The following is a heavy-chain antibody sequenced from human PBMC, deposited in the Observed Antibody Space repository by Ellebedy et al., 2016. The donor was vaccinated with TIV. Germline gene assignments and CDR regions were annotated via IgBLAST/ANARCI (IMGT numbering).Heavy chain of an antibody. CDR3: ARVITYYSDTRGFDYYIDY. J-gene: IGHJ4*02. CDR2: MNQAGSEK. V-gene: IGHV3-7*01. Sequence: GESLKISCAASGFIFSNSWMTWVRQAPGKGLEWVAKMNQAGSEKYYVDSVKGRFTVYRDNAKNSLYLQMNSLRAEDTAVYYCARVITYYSDTRGFDYYIDYWGQGTLVTVSS. D-gene: IGHD3-22*01. CDR1: GFIFSNSW.